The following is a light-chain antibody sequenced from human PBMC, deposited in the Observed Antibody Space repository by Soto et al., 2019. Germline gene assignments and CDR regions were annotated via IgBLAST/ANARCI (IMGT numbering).Light chain of an antibody. Sequence: QSALTQPASVSGSPGQSITLSCTGTSSDIGGYDYVSWYQRHPGKAPKLIIYDVNNRPSGVSNRFSGSKSGNTASLTISGRQADDEADSYCTSYASGSSHVVFGGGTKLTVL. CDR3: TSYASGSSHVV. CDR2: DVN. CDR1: SSDIGGYDY. J-gene: IGLJ2*01. V-gene: IGLV2-14*01.